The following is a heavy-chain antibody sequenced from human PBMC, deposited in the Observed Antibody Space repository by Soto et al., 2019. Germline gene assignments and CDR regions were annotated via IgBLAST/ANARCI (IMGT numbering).Heavy chain of an antibody. CDR1: GYTFTSYG. D-gene: IGHD2-2*01. Sequence: ASVKVSCKASGYTFTSYGLSWVRQAPGPGLEWMGWISVSNGNTNYAQKLHGRVTMTTDTSTSTAYMELRSLRSDDTAVYYCARGGYCTSSSCYEDYYHGMDVWGQGTTVT. CDR3: ARGGYCTSSSCYEDYYHGMDV. V-gene: IGHV1-18*04. CDR2: ISVSNGNT. J-gene: IGHJ6*02.